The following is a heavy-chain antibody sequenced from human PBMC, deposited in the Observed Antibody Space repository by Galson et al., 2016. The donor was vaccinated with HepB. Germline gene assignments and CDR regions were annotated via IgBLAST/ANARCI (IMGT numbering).Heavy chain of an antibody. D-gene: IGHD2-2*01. CDR3: ARQGLAPAEI. V-gene: IGHV5-51*01. J-gene: IGHJ3*02. Sequence: QSGAEVKKPGESLKISCKGSGYDFSSHWIAWVRQVPGKGLEWMGIIYPGDSDHRNSPSFQGQVTISADKSISSAYLQWSSLKAADTAMYYCARQGLAPAEIWGQGTMVTVSS. CDR2: IYPGDSDH. CDR1: GYDFSSHW.